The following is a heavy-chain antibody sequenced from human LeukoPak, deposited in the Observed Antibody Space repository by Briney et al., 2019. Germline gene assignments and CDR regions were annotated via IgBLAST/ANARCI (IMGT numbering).Heavy chain of an antibody. CDR1: GYTFTSYG. CDR2: ISAYNGNA. D-gene: IGHD2-15*01. V-gene: IGHV1-18*01. J-gene: IGHJ6*02. Sequence: GASVKVSCKASGYTFTSYGISWVRQAPGQGLEWMGWISAYNGNANYAQKLQGRVTMTTDTSTSTAYMEPRSLRSDDTAVYYCARDPPRIVVVVAATNYYGMDVWDQGTTVTVSS. CDR3: ARDPPRIVVVVAATNYYGMDV.